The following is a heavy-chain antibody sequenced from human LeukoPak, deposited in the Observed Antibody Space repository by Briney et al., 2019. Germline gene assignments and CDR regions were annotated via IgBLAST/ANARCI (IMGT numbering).Heavy chain of an antibody. D-gene: IGHD5-18*01. CDR3: ARLRGYSYGYVDY. V-gene: IGHV4-59*05. Sequence: SETLSLTCTVSGGSISSYYWSWIRQPPGKGLEWIGSIYYSGSTYYNPSLKSRVTISVDTSKNQFSLKLSSVTAADTAVYYCARLRGYSYGYVDYRGQGTLVTVSS. J-gene: IGHJ4*02. CDR1: GGSISSYY. CDR2: IYYSGST.